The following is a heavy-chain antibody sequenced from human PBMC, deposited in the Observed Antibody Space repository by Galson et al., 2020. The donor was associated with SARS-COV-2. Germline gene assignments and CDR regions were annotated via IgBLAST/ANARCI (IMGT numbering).Heavy chain of an antibody. CDR3: ARGNSPCVTIFGMVTCPCGMDV. D-gene: IGHD3-3*01. Sequence: SETLSLTCTVSGGSISSGNYYWSWIRQPAGKGLEWIGRIYKSGNTNYNPSLWSQVTISVDTSKNQFSLKLRSVTAADTAVYYCARGNSPCVTIFGMVTCPCGMDVWCQGTAVTVSS. CDR2: IYKSGNT. J-gene: IGHJ6*02. CDR1: GGSISSGNYY. V-gene: IGHV4-61*02.